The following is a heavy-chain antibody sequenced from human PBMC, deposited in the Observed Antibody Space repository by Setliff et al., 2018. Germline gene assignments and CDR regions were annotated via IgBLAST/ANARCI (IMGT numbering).Heavy chain of an antibody. CDR1: GYAFTDNY. CDR2: INPKTGGT. V-gene: IGHV1-2*04. Sequence: ASVKVSCKTSGYAFTDNYIHWVRQAPGQGLEWMGWINPKTGGTNLAQKFQGWVSMTRDTSITTAYTGLSRLTSDDMAVYFCARSDHLVVDGFDVWGQGTMVTVSS. CDR3: ARSDHLVVDGFDV. J-gene: IGHJ3*01. D-gene: IGHD3-16*01.